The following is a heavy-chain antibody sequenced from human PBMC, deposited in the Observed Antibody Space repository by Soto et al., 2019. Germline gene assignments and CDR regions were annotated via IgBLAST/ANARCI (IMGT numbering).Heavy chain of an antibody. CDR3: ARDVTNSGYPDY. J-gene: IGHJ4*02. CDR2: ISYDGSNK. D-gene: IGHD5-12*01. CDR1: GFTFSNYG. V-gene: IGHV3-30*03. Sequence: SQRLCYAASGFTFSNYGMQWIRQAPGKGLEWVAVISYDGSNKYYADSVKGRFTISRDNAKNSLYLQMNSLRAEDTAVYYCARDVTNSGYPDYWGQGNLVTVSS.